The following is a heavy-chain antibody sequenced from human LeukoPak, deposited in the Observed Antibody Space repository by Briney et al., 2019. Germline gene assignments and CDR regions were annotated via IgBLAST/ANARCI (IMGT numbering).Heavy chain of an antibody. D-gene: IGHD1-1*01. Sequence: GGSLRLSCVASGFTFSSNGMHWVRQAPGKGLEWVTFIQYDGSKKYYADSVKGRFTISRDNSENTLYLQINSLRVEDTAVYYCAKDTPTTGYHLDSWGQGTLVTVSS. CDR3: AKDTPTTGYHLDS. CDR2: IQYDGSKK. J-gene: IGHJ4*02. CDR1: GFTFSSNG. V-gene: IGHV3-30*02.